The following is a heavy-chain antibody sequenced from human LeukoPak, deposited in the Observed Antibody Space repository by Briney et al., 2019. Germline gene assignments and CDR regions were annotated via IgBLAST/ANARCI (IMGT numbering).Heavy chain of an antibody. J-gene: IGHJ4*02. Sequence: GGSLRLSCAASGFTFSSYSMNWVRQAPGKGLEWVSGITGNGATTYYADSVKGRFTISRDNSRNTVYLQMNSLRAADTAVYYCANDLGWIQLNLGRGQGTLVTVSS. CDR1: GFTFSSYS. CDR3: ANDLGWIQLNLG. D-gene: IGHD5-18*01. V-gene: IGHV3-23*01. CDR2: ITGNGATT.